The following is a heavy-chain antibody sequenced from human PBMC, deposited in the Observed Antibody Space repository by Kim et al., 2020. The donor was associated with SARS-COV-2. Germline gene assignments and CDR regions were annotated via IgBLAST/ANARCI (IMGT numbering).Heavy chain of an antibody. Sequence: GGSLRLSCAASGFTFSSYGMHWVRQAPGKGLEWVAVIWYDGSNKYYADSVKGRFTISRDNSKNTLYLQMNSLRAEDTAVYYCARDSVPAAYRGPGYWGQGTLVTVSS. CDR1: GFTFSSYG. CDR3: ARDSVPAAYRGPGY. V-gene: IGHV3-33*01. D-gene: IGHD2-2*01. CDR2: IWYDGSNK. J-gene: IGHJ4*02.